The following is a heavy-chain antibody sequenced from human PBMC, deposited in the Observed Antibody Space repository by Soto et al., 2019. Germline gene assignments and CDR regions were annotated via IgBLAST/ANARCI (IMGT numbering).Heavy chain of an antibody. V-gene: IGHV3-23*01. CDR2: INPSGGTT. CDR1: GFSFSSFA. D-gene: IGHD6-13*01. Sequence: GGSLRLSCVVSGFSFSSFAMSWVRQAPGKGLDWVSVINPSGGTTHYADSVKGRFTISRDNSKNTLYLQMNSLRAEDTAVYYCAKDPRSNSWYLDYFDYWGLGTLVTVSS. CDR3: AKDPRSNSWYLDYFDY. J-gene: IGHJ4*02.